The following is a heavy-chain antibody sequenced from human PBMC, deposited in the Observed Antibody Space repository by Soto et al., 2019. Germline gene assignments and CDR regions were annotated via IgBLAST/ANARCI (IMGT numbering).Heavy chain of an antibody. J-gene: IGHJ4*02. V-gene: IGHV4-30-2*01. CDR3: ARVPDY. CDR1: GGSISSGGYS. CDR2: MYHSGST. Sequence: SSETLSLTCAVSGGSISSGGYSWSWIRQPPGKGLECIGYMYHSGSTYYNPSLKSRVTISIDRSKNQFSLKLSSVTAADTAVYYGARVPDYWGQGTLVTVSS.